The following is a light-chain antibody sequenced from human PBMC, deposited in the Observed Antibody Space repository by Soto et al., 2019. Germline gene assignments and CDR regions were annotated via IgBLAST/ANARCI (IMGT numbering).Light chain of an antibody. CDR1: SSDVGGHDY. V-gene: IGLV2-14*01. CDR3: SSYTSSSTSV. CDR2: EVS. Sequence: QSALTQPASVSGSPGQSITISCTGTSSDVGGHDYVSWYQQHPGKVPKLMIYEVSNRPSGVSNRFSGSKSGDTASLTISGLQAEDEADYYCSSYTSSSTSVFGTGTKVTVL. J-gene: IGLJ1*01.